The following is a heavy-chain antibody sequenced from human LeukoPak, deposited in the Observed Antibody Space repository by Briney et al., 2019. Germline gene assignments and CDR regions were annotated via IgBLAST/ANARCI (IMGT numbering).Heavy chain of an antibody. J-gene: IGHJ4*02. V-gene: IGHV4-39*01. D-gene: IGHD5-18*01. CDR3: VSPRGFSYGYFDY. CDR2: IYYSKNT. Sequence: PSETLSLTCTVSGGSISSSAYWGWIRQPPGRGLEWIGSIYYSKNTYYNPSLKSRVTISADTSKNQFSLTLGSVSATDTAVYYCVSPRGFSYGYFDYWGQGTLVTVSS. CDR1: GGSISSSAY.